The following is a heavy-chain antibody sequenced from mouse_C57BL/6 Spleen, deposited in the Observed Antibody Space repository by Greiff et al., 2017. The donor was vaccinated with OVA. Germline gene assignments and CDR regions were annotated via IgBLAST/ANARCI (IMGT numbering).Heavy chain of an antibody. CDR2: IDPSDSYT. CDR3: ARGDYGSSSFAY. CDR1: GYTFTSYW. V-gene: IGHV1-69*01. Sequence: QVQLQQSGAELVMPGASVKLSCKASGYTFTSYWMHWVKQRPGQGLEWIGEIDPSDSYTNYNQKFKGKSTLTVDKSSSTAYMQLSSLTSEDSAVYYCARGDYGSSSFAYWGQGTLVTVSA. D-gene: IGHD1-1*01. J-gene: IGHJ3*01.